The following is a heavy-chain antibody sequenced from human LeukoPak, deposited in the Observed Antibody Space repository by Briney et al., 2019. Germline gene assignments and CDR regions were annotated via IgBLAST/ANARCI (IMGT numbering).Heavy chain of an antibody. CDR3: ARGRLPYSSSWYVLDF. CDR1: DDSIYDYY. V-gene: IGHV4-59*12. D-gene: IGHD6-13*01. CDR2: IYYSGST. J-gene: IGHJ4*02. Sequence: SETLSLTCTISDDSIYDYYWSWLRQPPGQGLEWIGYIYYSGSTNYNPSLESRVTISVDTSKNQFSLNLSAVTAADTAVYYCARGRLPYSSSWYVLDFWGQGTLVTVSS.